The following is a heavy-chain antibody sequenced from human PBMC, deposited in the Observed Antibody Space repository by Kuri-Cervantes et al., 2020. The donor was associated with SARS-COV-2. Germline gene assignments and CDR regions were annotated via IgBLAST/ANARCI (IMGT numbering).Heavy chain of an antibody. Sequence: GESLKISCAASGFTFSSYGMHWVRQAPGKGLEWVAFIRYDGSNKYYADSVKGRFTISRDNSKNTLYLQMNSLRAEDTAVYYCAGSANFDYWGQGTLVTVSS. CDR2: IRYDGSNK. D-gene: IGHD5-18*01. V-gene: IGHV3-30*02. CDR3: AGSANFDY. J-gene: IGHJ4*02. CDR1: GFTFSSYG.